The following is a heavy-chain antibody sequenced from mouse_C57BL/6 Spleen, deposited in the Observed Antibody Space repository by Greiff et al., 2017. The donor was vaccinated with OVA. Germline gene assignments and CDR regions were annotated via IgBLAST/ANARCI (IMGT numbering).Heavy chain of an antibody. CDR2: IDPSDSYT. V-gene: IGHV1-59*01. D-gene: IGHD1-1*01. Sequence: QVQLQQPGAELVRPGTSVKLSCKASGYTFTSYWMHWVKQRPGQGLEWIGVIDPSDSYTNYNQKFKGKATLTVDTSSSTAYMQLSSLTSEDSAVYYCARGITTVWFDYWGQGTTLTVSS. J-gene: IGHJ2*01. CDR3: ARGITTVWFDY. CDR1: GYTFTSYW.